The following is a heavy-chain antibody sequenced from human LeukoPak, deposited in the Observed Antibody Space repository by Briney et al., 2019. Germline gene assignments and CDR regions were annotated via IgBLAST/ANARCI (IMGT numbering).Heavy chain of an antibody. J-gene: IGHJ4*02. D-gene: IGHD3-9*01. V-gene: IGHV3-43*02. CDR2: ISGDGSTT. CDR3: AKAPTPTGFYMHF. CDR1: GFTFDDYA. Sequence: GGSLRLSCAASGFTFDDYAMHWVRPGAGKGLEWGSYISGDGSTTYYAESVKGRFTISRDNSKTSLYLQMNSLRTEDTALYYCAKAPTPTGFYMHFWGQGTLVTVSS.